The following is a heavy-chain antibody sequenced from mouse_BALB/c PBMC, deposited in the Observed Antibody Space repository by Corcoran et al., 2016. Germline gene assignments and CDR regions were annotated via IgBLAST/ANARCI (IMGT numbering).Heavy chain of an antibody. CDR2: INPYNDGT. CDR3: ARSGLPSATATDYAMDY. V-gene: IGHV1S136*01. Sequence: EVQLQQSGPELVKPGASVKMSCKASGYTFTSYVMHWVKQKPGQGLEWIGYINPYNDGTKYNEKFKGKATLTSDKSSSTAYMELSSLTSEDSAVYYCARSGLPSATATDYAMDYWGQGTSVTVSS. J-gene: IGHJ4*01. CDR1: GYTFTSYV. D-gene: IGHD1-2*01.